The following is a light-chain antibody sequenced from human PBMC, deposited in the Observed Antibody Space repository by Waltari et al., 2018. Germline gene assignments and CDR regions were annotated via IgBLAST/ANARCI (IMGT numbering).Light chain of an antibody. Sequence: EVVLTQSPGTLSLSPGERATLSGRASQSVSRALVWYQQKPGQAPRLRIYGVSNRATGIPERVRGSGSETDVSLTISRLEPEDFAVYYCQNYERLPATFGQGTRVEIK. V-gene: IGKV3-20*01. CDR1: QSVSRA. CDR2: GVS. J-gene: IGKJ1*01. CDR3: QNYERLPAT.